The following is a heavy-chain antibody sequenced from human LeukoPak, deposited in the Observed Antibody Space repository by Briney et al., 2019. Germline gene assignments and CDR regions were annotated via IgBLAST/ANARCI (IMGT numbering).Heavy chain of an antibody. CDR1: GFAFSSYG. D-gene: IGHD3-22*01. CDR3: AKDGRRISMIGVVRRGHYFDY. J-gene: IGHJ4*02. V-gene: IGHV3-23*01. CDR2: ISGSGGNT. Sequence: VGTLRLSCAASGFAFSSYGMSWVRQAPGKGLEWVSSISGSGGNTYYRDSVKGRFTISRDNSKNTLYLQMNSLRAEDTAIYYCAKDGRRISMIGVVRRGHYFDYWGQGALVTVSS.